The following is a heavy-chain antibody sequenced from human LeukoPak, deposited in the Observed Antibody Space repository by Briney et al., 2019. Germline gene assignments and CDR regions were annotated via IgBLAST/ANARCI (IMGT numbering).Heavy chain of an antibody. J-gene: IGHJ3*02. V-gene: IGHV4-4*09. CDR1: GGSISSYY. Sequence: PSETLSLTCTVSGGSISSYYWSWIRQPPGKGLEWIGYIYTSGSTNYNPSLKSRVTISVDTSKNQFSLKLSSVTAADTAVYSCAMTTVVTPDAFDIWGQGTMVTVSS. D-gene: IGHD4-23*01. CDR3: AMTTVVTPDAFDI. CDR2: IYTSGST.